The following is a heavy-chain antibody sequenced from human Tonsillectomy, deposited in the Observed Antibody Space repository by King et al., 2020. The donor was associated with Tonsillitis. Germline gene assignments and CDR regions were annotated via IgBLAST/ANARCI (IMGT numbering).Heavy chain of an antibody. CDR1: GFTFSSYA. CDR2: ISGSGGST. D-gene: IGHD1-26*01. V-gene: IGHV3-23*04. J-gene: IGHJ2*01. Sequence: VQLVASGGGLVQPGGSLRLYCAASGFTFSSYARSWVRQAPGKGLEWGSAISGSGGSTYYADSVKGRFTISRDKSKNTLYLQMNSLRAEDTAVYYCAKVLSQWDYWSFDLWGRGTLVTVSS. CDR3: AKVLSQWDYWSFDL.